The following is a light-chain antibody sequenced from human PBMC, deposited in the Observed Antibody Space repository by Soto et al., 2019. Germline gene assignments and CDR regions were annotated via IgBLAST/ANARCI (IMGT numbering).Light chain of an antibody. Sequence: DIQLPQSPSFLSASVGARVTITCRASQGISSYFAWYQQKPGKAPKLLIYAASTMQSGVPSRFSGSGSVTEFTLTISSLQPEDFATYYCQQLNSYPRTFGPGTKVDI. CDR2: AAS. J-gene: IGKJ3*01. CDR3: QQLNSYPRT. V-gene: IGKV1-9*01. CDR1: QGISSY.